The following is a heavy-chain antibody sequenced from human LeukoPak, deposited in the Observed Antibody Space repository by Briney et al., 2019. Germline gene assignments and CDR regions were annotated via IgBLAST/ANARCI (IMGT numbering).Heavy chain of an antibody. Sequence: ASVKVSCKASGYTFTSYGISWVRQAPGQGLEWMGWISAYNGNTNYAQKLQGRVTMTTDTSTSTAYMELRSLRSDDTAVYYCARAGGFDCGGDCYYGWFDPWGQGTLVTVSS. CDR1: GYTFTSYG. CDR2: ISAYNGNT. V-gene: IGHV1-18*01. CDR3: ARAGGFDCGGDCYYGWFDP. D-gene: IGHD2-21*02. J-gene: IGHJ5*02.